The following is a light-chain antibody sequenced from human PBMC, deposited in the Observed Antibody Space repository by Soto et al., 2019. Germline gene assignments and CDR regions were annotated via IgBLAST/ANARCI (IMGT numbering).Light chain of an antibody. CDR1: QSVSSN. J-gene: IGKJ4*01. CDR3: QQDNNWPLT. CDR2: GAS. V-gene: IGKV3D-15*01. Sequence: EIVMKQSPATLSVSPGERATLSCRASQSVSSNLAWYQQKPGQAPRLLIYGASTRATGIPARFSGSGSGTEFTLTISSLQSEDFAVYYFQQDNNWPLTFGGGTKVEI.